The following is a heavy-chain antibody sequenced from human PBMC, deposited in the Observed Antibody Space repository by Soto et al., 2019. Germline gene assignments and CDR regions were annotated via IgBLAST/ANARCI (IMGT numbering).Heavy chain of an antibody. J-gene: IGHJ5*02. D-gene: IGHD5-18*01. Sequence: GSLRLSCAASGFTFSSYAMSWVRQAPGKGLEWVSAISGSGGSTYYADSVKGRFTITRDNSKNTLYLQMNSLRAEDTAVYYCAKDRDTAMIGLNWFDPWGQGTLVTVSS. V-gene: IGHV3-23*01. CDR3: AKDRDTAMIGLNWFDP. CDR2: ISGSGGST. CDR1: GFTFSSYA.